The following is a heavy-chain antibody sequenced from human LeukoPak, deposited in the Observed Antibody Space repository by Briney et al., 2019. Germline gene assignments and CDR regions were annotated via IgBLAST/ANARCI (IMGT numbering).Heavy chain of an antibody. CDR2: IYSGGST. CDR3: ARGVYSYGFLSY. V-gene: IGHV3-66*01. CDR1: GFTVSSNY. D-gene: IGHD5-18*01. Sequence: GGSLRLSCAASGFTVSSNYMSWVRQAPGKGLEWVSIIYSGGSTYYADSVKGRFTISRDNSKNTLYLQMNSLRAEDTAVFFCARGVYSYGFLSYWGQGTLVTVSS. J-gene: IGHJ4*02.